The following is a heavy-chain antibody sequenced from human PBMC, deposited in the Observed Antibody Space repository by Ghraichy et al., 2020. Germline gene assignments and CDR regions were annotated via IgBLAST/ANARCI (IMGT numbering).Heavy chain of an antibody. V-gene: IGHV2-5*01. J-gene: IGHJ3*02. D-gene: IGHD3-3*01. CDR1: GFSLSTSGVG. Sequence: SGPTLVKPTQTLTLTCTFSGFSLSTSGVGVGWIRQPPGKALEWLALIYWNDDKRYSPSLKSRLTITKDTSKNQVVLTMTNMDPVDTATYYCAHSLLRFLEWLPGGGNAFDIWGQGTMVTVSS. CDR3: AHSLLRFLEWLPGGGNAFDI. CDR2: IYWNDDK.